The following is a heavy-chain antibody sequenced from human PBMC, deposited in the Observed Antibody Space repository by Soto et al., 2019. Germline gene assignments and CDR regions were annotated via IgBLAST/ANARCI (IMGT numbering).Heavy chain of an antibody. CDR2: ISYDGSNK. D-gene: IGHD3-9*01. J-gene: IGHJ6*02. CDR1: GFTFSSYA. Sequence: QVQLVESGGGVVQPGRSLRLSCAASGFTFSSYAMHWVRQAPGKGLEWVAVISYDGSNKYYADSVKGRFTISRDNSKNTLYLQMNSLRAEDTAVYYCAKDILSEYYDILTGYLIGYYGMDVWGQGTTVTVSS. V-gene: IGHV3-30-3*01. CDR3: AKDILSEYYDILTGYLIGYYGMDV.